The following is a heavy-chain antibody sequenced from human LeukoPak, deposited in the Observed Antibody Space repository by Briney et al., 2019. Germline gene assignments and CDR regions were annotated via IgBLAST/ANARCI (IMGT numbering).Heavy chain of an antibody. Sequence: GGSLILSCAASGFTFSSYAMSWVRQAPGKGLEWVSAISGSGGSTYYADSVKGRFTISRDNSKNTLYLQMNSLRAEDTAVYYCAKPYSSGWDFDYWGQGTLVTVSS. V-gene: IGHV3-23*01. CDR3: AKPYSSGWDFDY. CDR1: GFTFSSYA. J-gene: IGHJ4*02. CDR2: ISGSGGST. D-gene: IGHD6-19*01.